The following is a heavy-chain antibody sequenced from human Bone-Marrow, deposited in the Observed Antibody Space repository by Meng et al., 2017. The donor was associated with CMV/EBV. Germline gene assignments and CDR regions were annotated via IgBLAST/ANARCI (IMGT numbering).Heavy chain of an antibody. CDR2: ISGSGGST. CDR1: FTFSSYA. Sequence: FTFSSYAMSWVRQAPGKGLEWVSAISGSGGSTYYADSVKGRFTISRDNSKNTLYLQMNSLRAEDTAVYYCARPYDSSGYYYVDYFDYWGQGTLVTVSS. J-gene: IGHJ4*02. CDR3: ARPYDSSGYYYVDYFDY. D-gene: IGHD3-22*01. V-gene: IGHV3-23*01.